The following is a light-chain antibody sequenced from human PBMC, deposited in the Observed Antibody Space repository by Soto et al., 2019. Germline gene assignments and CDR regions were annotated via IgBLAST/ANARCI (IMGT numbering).Light chain of an antibody. CDR3: QQYNNWWT. V-gene: IGKV3-15*01. CDR1: QSVSSS. J-gene: IGKJ1*01. CDR2: GAS. Sequence: EIMMTQSPATLSVSPGERATLSCRASQSVSSSLAWYQQKPGQAPRLLIYGASTRATGIPARFSGSGSGTEFTITINSLQSEDFAVYYCQQYNNWWTFGQGTKVEIK.